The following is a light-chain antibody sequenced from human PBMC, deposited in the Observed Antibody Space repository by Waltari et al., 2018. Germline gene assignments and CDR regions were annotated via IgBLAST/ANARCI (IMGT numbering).Light chain of an antibody. Sequence: DIQMTQSPSSLSASLGDRVTITCRASQSISGYLNWYQQKPGKAPSLLIFAASSLQSGAPPRFSGSGSGTDFTLTISNLQPEDYATYYCQQSYIMPLTFGGGTKVEIK. V-gene: IGKV1-39*01. CDR3: QQSYIMPLT. CDR2: AAS. CDR1: QSISGY. J-gene: IGKJ4*01.